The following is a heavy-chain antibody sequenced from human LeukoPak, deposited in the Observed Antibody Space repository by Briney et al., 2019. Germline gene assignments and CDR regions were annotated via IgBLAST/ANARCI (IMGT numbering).Heavy chain of an antibody. CDR3: ARDRGYDFWSGYYTGSSGYFDY. CDR2: ISHDDSNK. Sequence: GGSLRLSCVASGFTFSSYGMHWVRQAPGKGLEWVAVISHDDSNKYYADSVKGRFSISRDNSKNTLYLQMNSLRAEDTAVYYCARDRGYDFWSGYYTGSSGYFDYWGQGTLVTVSS. J-gene: IGHJ4*02. V-gene: IGHV3-30*03. CDR1: GFTFSSYG. D-gene: IGHD3-3*01.